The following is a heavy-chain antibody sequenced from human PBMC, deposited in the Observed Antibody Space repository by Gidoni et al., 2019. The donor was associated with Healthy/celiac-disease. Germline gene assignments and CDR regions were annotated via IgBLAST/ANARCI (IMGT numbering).Heavy chain of an antibody. V-gene: IGHV1-69*19. J-gene: IGHJ3*02. Sequence: QVQLVQSGAEVKKPGSSVKVPCKASGGTFRSYAISRVRQAPGQGLDWMGGIIPIFGTANYAQRFQSRVTITADESTSTAYMELSSLRSEDTAVYYCARKHTQTYAFDIWGQGTMVTVSS. CDR1: GGTFRSYA. CDR2: IIPIFGTA. CDR3: ARKHTQTYAFDI. D-gene: IGHD2-21*01.